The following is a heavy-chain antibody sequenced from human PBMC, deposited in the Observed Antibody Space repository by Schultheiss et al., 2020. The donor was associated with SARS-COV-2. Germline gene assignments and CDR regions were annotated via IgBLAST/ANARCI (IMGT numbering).Heavy chain of an antibody. V-gene: IGHV1-2*02. Sequence: ASVKVSCKASGGTFNIYAFGWVRQAPGQGLEWMGWINPNSGGTNYAQKFQGRVTMTRDTSISTAYMELSRLRSDDTAVYYCARDSSSWYYYYYGMDVWGQGTTVTVSS. CDR3: ARDSSSWYYYYYGMDV. CDR2: INPNSGGT. J-gene: IGHJ6*02. D-gene: IGHD6-13*01. CDR1: GGTFNIYA.